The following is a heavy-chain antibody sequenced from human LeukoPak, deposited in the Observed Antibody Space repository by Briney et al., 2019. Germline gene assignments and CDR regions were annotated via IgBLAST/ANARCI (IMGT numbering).Heavy chain of an antibody. D-gene: IGHD3-22*01. CDR1: GFTFSSYG. Sequence: GGSLRLSCAASGFTFSSYGMSWVRQAPGKGLEWVSAISGSGGSTYYADSVKGRFTISRDSSKNTLYLQMNSLRAEDTAVYYCAKTGGYYYDSSGYYYAPLIDYWGQGTLVTVSS. CDR2: ISGSGGST. CDR3: AKTGGYYYDSSGYYYAPLIDY. J-gene: IGHJ4*02. V-gene: IGHV3-23*01.